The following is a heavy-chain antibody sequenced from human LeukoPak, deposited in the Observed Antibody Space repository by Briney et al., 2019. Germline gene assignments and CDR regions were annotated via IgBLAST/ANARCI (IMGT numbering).Heavy chain of an antibody. V-gene: IGHV4-4*07. CDR1: GGSISSYY. CDR2: IYTSGST. J-gene: IGHJ5*02. Sequence: PPETLSLTXTVSGGSISSYYWSWIRQPAGKGLEWIGRIYTSGSTNYNPSLKSRVTMSVDTSKNQFSLKLSSVTAADTAVYYCAREGFGEPMNNWFDPWGQGTLVTVSS. D-gene: IGHD3-10*01. CDR3: AREGFGEPMNNWFDP.